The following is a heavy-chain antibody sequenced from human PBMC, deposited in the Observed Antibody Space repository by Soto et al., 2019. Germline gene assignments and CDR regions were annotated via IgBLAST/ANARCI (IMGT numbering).Heavy chain of an antibody. J-gene: IGHJ4*02. D-gene: IGHD1-26*01. V-gene: IGHV3-21*01. CDR3: ARAQGYSGSYVDY. CDR2: ISSSSSYI. CDR1: GFTFSSYS. Sequence: VQLVESGGGLVKPGGSLRLSCAASGFTFSSYSMNWVRQAPGKGLEWVSSISSSSSYIYYADSVKGRFTISRDNAKNSLYLQMNSLRAEDTAVYYCARAQGYSGSYVDYWGQGTLVTVSS.